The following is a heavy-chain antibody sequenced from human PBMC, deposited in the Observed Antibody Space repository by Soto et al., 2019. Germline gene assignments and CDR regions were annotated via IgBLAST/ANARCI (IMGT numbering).Heavy chain of an antibody. J-gene: IGHJ6*02. D-gene: IGHD4-17*01. Sequence: GGSLRLSCAASGFTFSSYSMNWVRQAPGKGLEWVSYISSSSSSTIYYADSVKGRFTISRDNAKNSLYLQMNSLRDEDTAVYYCARVDDYGDRYYYYYGMDVWGQGTTVTVSS. CDR3: ARVDDYGDRYYYYYGMDV. CDR1: GFTFSSYS. V-gene: IGHV3-48*02. CDR2: ISSSSSSTI.